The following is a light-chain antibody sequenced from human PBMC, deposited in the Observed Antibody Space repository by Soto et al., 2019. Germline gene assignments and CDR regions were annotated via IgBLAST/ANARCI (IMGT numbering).Light chain of an antibody. Sequence: QAVLTQPPSASGTPGQRVTISCSGSSSNIGSNYVYWYQQLPGTAPKLLIYSNNQRPSGVPDRFSGSKSGTSASLAISGLRSEDEADYYCAAWDDSLSEVFGGGTKVTVL. V-gene: IGLV1-47*02. CDR2: SNN. CDR1: SSNIGSNY. CDR3: AAWDDSLSEV. J-gene: IGLJ2*01.